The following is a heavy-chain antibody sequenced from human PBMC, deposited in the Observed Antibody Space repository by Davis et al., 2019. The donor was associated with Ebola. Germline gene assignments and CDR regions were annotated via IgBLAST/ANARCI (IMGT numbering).Heavy chain of an antibody. CDR2: IYIDGTT. CDR1: GGTFSSYA. V-gene: IGHV3-53*01. CDR3: ARGVGKTAPDY. D-gene: IGHD1-26*01. Sequence: SCKASGGTFSSYAMSWVRQAPGKGLEWVSVIYIDGTTYYANSVKGRFTISRDNSKNTLYLQMNSLRAEDTAVYYCARGVGKTAPDYWGQGTLVTVSS. J-gene: IGHJ4*02.